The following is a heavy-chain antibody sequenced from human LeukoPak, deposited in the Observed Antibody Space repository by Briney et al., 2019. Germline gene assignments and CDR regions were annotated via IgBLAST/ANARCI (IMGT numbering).Heavy chain of an antibody. CDR3: ALQWLVSEKYNWFDP. D-gene: IGHD6-19*01. CDR1: GYTFTGYY. Sequence: GASVKVSCKASGYTFTGYYMHWVRQAPGQGLEWMGWINPNSGGTNYAQKFQGRVTMTRDTSISTAYMELSRLRSDDTAVYYCALQWLVSEKYNWFDPWGQGTLVTVSS. J-gene: IGHJ5*02. V-gene: IGHV1-2*02. CDR2: INPNSGGT.